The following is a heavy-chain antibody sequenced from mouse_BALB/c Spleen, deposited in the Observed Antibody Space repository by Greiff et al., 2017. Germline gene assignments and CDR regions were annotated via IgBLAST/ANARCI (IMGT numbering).Heavy chain of an antibody. D-gene: IGHD2-4*01. CDR2: ISSGGST. Sequence: EVKLMESGGGLVKPGGSLKLSCAASGFTFSSYAMSWVRQTPEKRLEWVASISSGGSTYYPDSVKGRFTISRDNARNILYLQMSSLRSEDTAMYYCARGDDYGRGFAYWGQGTLVTVSA. J-gene: IGHJ3*01. CDR1: GFTFSSYA. CDR3: ARGDDYGRGFAY. V-gene: IGHV5-6-5*01.